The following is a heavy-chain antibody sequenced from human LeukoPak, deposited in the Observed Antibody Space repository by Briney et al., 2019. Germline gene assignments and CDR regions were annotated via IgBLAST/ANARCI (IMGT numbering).Heavy chain of an antibody. D-gene: IGHD4-17*01. Sequence: ASVKVSCKASGGTFSSYAISWVRQAPGQGLEWMGWISAYNGNTNYAQKLQGRVTMTTDTSTSTAYMELRSLRSDDTAVYYCAKDYGDYYYYYGMDVWGQGTTVTVSS. J-gene: IGHJ6*02. CDR1: GGTFSSYA. CDR3: AKDYGDYYYYYGMDV. CDR2: ISAYNGNT. V-gene: IGHV1-18*01.